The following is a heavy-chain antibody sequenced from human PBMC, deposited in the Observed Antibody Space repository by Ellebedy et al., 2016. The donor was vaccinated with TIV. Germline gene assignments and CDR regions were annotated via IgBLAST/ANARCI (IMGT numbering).Heavy chain of an antibody. CDR3: ARHLVDTAMAHGFDI. V-gene: IGHV5-10-1*01. Sequence: GESLKISCKGSGYSFTSYWISWVRQMPGKGLEWMGRIDPSDSYTKYSPSFQGHVTMSAEKSNSTAYLQWSSLKASDTAMYYRARHLVDTAMAHGFDIWGQGTTVTVSS. D-gene: IGHD5-18*01. J-gene: IGHJ3*02. CDR1: GYSFTSYW. CDR2: IDPSDSYT.